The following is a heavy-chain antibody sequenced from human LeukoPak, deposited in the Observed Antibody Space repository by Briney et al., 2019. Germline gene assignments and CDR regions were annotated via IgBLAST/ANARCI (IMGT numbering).Heavy chain of an antibody. CDR2: IWYDGTNE. CDR1: GFTFRNYA. J-gene: IGHJ4*02. Sequence: GGSLRLSCAASGFTFRNYALHWVRQAPGKGLEWVALIWYDGTNEDYAVSVKGRFTISRDNSRDTLYLQMNSLRAEDTAVYYCARDYIMATGMGGPFDCWGRGTLVTVSS. CDR3: ARDYIMATGMGGPFDC. V-gene: IGHV3-33*01. D-gene: IGHD6-13*01.